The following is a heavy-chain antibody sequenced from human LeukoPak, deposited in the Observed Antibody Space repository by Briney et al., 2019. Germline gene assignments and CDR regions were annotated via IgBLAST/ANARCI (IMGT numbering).Heavy chain of an antibody. CDR3: ARARSWPRDAFDI. V-gene: IGHV1-69*13. CDR2: IIPIFGTA. D-gene: IGHD6-13*01. Sequence: GASVTVSCTASGGTFSSYAISWVRQAPGQGLEWMGGIIPIFGTANYAQKFQGRVTITADESTSTAYMELSSLRSEDTAVYYCARARSWPRDAFDIWGQGTMVTVSS. J-gene: IGHJ3*02. CDR1: GGTFSSYA.